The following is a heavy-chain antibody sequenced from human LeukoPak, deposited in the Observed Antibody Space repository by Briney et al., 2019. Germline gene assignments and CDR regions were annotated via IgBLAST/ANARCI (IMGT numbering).Heavy chain of an antibody. V-gene: IGHV3-21*01. CDR2: INTGSSHI. Sequence: GGSLRLSCAASGFIFSTYWMSWVRQAPGKGLEWVSSINTGSSHIYYADSVKGRFTISRDNAKNSVYLQMNSLRAEDTAVYYCARDPTYYLRYGYFDFWGQGILVTVSS. CDR3: ARDPTYYLRYGYFDF. J-gene: IGHJ4*02. CDR1: GFIFSTYW. D-gene: IGHD1-26*01.